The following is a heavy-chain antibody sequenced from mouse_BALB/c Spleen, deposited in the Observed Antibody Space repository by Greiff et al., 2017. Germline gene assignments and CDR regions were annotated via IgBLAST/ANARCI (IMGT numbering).Heavy chain of an antibody. V-gene: IGHV5-6-5*01. D-gene: IGHD2-4*01. Sequence: EVMLVESGGGLVKPGGSLKLSCAASGFTFSSYAMSWVRQTPEKRLEWVASISSGGSTYYPDSVKGRFTISRDNAKNTLYLQMSSLKSEDTAMYYCTRQDDYDGRRFAYWGQGTLVTVSA. CDR3: TRQDDYDGRRFAY. CDR2: ISSGGST. CDR1: GFTFSSYA. J-gene: IGHJ3*01.